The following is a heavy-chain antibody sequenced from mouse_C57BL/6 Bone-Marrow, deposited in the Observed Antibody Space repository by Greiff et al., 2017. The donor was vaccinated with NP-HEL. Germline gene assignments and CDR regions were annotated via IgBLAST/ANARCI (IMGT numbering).Heavy chain of an antibody. CDR2: ISSGGSYT. CDR3: ARQIYYGYDGFYYAMDY. Sequence: DVHLVESGGDLVKPGGSLKLSCAASGFTFSSYGMSWVRQTPDKRLEWVATISSGGSYTYYPASVKGRFTISRDNAKNTLYLQMSSLKSEDTAMYYCARQIYYGYDGFYYAMDYWGQGTSVTVSS. V-gene: IGHV5-6*01. D-gene: IGHD2-2*01. J-gene: IGHJ4*01. CDR1: GFTFSSYG.